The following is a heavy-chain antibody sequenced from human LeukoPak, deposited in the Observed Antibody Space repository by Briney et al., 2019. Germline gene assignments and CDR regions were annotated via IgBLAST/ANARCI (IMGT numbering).Heavy chain of an antibody. Sequence: GGTLRLSCSASGFTFNNYGMSWVRQAPGKGLEWVSGISGSGDSTYYGDSVKGRFTISRDNAKNSLYLQMNSLRAEDTALYYCARGDSNYGGGLDYWGQGTLVTVSS. CDR1: GFTFNNYG. CDR2: ISGSGDST. D-gene: IGHD4-11*01. J-gene: IGHJ4*02. CDR3: ARGDSNYGGGLDY. V-gene: IGHV3-23*01.